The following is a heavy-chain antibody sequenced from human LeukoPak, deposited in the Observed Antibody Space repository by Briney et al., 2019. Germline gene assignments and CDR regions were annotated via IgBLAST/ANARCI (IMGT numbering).Heavy chain of an antibody. CDR1: GYTFSRYG. CDR2: INAGNENT. Sequence: ASVKVPCKASGYTFSRYGMHWVRQAPGQRLEWMGWINAGNENTKYSQKFQGRVSITRDTSASTAYMELSSLTSEDTAVYYCARDLYGDYFDYWGQGTLVTVSS. CDR3: ARDLYGDYFDY. J-gene: IGHJ4*02. D-gene: IGHD3-16*01. V-gene: IGHV1-3*01.